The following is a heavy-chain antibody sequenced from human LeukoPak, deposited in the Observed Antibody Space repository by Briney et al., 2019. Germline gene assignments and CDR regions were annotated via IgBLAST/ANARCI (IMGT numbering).Heavy chain of an antibody. D-gene: IGHD3-22*01. CDR1: GDSISTSSYY. CDR2: IYYSGST. Sequence: SETLSLTCSVSGDSISTSSYYWGWIRQPPGKGLEWIGSIYYSGSTYYNPSLKSRVTISVDTSKNQFSLKLSSVTAADTAVYYCTSGDSSGYYSDYWGQGTLVTVSS. J-gene: IGHJ4*02. CDR3: TSGDSSGYYSDY. V-gene: IGHV4-39*07.